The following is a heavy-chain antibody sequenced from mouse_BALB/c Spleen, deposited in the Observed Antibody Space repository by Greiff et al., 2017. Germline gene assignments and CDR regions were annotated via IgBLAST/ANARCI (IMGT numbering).Heavy chain of an antibody. CDR2: ISSGSSTI. CDR1: GFTFSSFG. V-gene: IGHV5-17*02. CDR3: ARESTMITTWFAY. J-gene: IGHJ3*01. D-gene: IGHD2-4*01. Sequence: EVNVVESGGGLVQPGGSRKLSCAASGFTFSSFGMHWVRQAPEKGLEWVAYISSGSSTIYYADTVKGRFTISRDNPKNTLFLQMTSLRSEDTAMYYCARESTMITTWFAYWGQGTLVTVSA.